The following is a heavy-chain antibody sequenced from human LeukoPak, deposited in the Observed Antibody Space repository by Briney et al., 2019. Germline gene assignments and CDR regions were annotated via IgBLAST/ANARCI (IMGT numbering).Heavy chain of an antibody. D-gene: IGHD3-10*01. Sequence: GGSLRLSCAASGFTFGSYWMHWVRQAPGKGLVWVSRINSDGSITNYADSVKGRFTISRDNAKNTLYLQMNSLRAEDTAVYYCASPGSGSYYGVFDYWGQGTLVTVSS. CDR1: GFTFGSYW. J-gene: IGHJ4*02. V-gene: IGHV3-74*01. CDR3: ASPGSGSYYGVFDY. CDR2: INSDGSIT.